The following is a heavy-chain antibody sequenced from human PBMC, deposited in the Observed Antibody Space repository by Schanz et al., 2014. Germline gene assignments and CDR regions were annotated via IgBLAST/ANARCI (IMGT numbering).Heavy chain of an antibody. CDR1: GFNFSFYG. CDR2: ISYDGGIE. V-gene: IGHV3-30*18. J-gene: IGHJ4*02. Sequence: VQLVESGGGLIQPGGSLRLSCAASGFNFSFYGMHWVRQAPGKGLEWVALISYDGGIESYAGSVKGRFTISRDNSKNTLYLQMNSLRAEDTAVYYCAKELPLYGDYEDWGQGTLVTVSS. CDR3: AKELPLYGDYED. D-gene: IGHD4-17*01.